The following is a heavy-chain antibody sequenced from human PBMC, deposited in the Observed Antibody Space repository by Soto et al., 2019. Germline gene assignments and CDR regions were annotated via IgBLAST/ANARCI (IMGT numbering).Heavy chain of an antibody. CDR2: ISSSGSTI. J-gene: IGHJ6*03. D-gene: IGHD3-3*01. CDR1: GFTFSDYY. Sequence: GGSLRLSCAASGFTFSDYYMSWIRQAPGKGLEWVSYISSSGSTIYYADSVKGRFTISRDNAKNSLYLQMNSLRAEDTAVYYCASLTGVVIRSSRYYYYMDVWGKGTTVTVSS. CDR3: ASLTGVVIRSSRYYYYMDV. V-gene: IGHV3-11*01.